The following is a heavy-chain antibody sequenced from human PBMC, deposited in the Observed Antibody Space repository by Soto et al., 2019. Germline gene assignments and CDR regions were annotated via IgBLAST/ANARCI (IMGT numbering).Heavy chain of an antibody. CDR3: ARVMATRTFDY. V-gene: IGHV1-46*01. Sequence: SVKVSCKASGYTFTSYYMHWVRQAPGQGLEWMGIINPSGGSTSYAQKFQGRVTMTRDTSTSTVYMELSSLRSDDTAVYYCARVMATRTFDYWGQGTLVTVSS. D-gene: IGHD5-12*01. J-gene: IGHJ4*02. CDR1: GYTFTSYY. CDR2: INPSGGST.